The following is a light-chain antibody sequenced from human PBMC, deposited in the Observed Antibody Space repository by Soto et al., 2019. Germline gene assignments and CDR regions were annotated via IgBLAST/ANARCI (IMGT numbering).Light chain of an antibody. Sequence: EIVLTQSPGTLSLSPGERATLYCRSCQTVRNNYLAWYQQKPGQAPRLLIYDASSRATGIPDRFSGGGSGTDFTLTVSRLEPEDFAVYYCQQFSSYPHTFGGGTKVDIK. J-gene: IGKJ4*01. V-gene: IGKV3-20*01. CDR1: QTVRNNY. CDR2: DAS. CDR3: QQFSSYPHT.